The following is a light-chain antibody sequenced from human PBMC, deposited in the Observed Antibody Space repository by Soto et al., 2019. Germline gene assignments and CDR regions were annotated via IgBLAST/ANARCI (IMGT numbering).Light chain of an antibody. CDR3: SSYAGSSNV. Sequence: QSALTQPASVSGSPGQSLSISCTGVSSDVGRYNLVSWYQQHPGKAPKLLIHEINKRPSGISHRFSGSRSGNTASLTVSGLQAEDEADYYCSSYAGSSNVFGTGTKLTVL. J-gene: IGLJ1*01. V-gene: IGLV2-14*02. CDR1: SSDVGRYNL. CDR2: EIN.